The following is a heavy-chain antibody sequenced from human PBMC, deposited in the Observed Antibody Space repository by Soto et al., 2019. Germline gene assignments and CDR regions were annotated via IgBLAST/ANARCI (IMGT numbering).Heavy chain of an antibody. CDR3: ARATSFSGHHGY. Sequence: QVQLQESGPGLVKPSDTLSLTCGVSGSSISNDNWWVWIRQPPGKGLEWIGYIHHTGFTYSNPSLKSRLTMSVDTSKNQFSLKLSSVTAADTAVYYCARATSFSGHHGYWGQGTLVTVSS. CDR2: IHHTGFT. CDR1: GSSISNDNW. J-gene: IGHJ4*02. V-gene: IGHV4-28*03. D-gene: IGHD2-8*02.